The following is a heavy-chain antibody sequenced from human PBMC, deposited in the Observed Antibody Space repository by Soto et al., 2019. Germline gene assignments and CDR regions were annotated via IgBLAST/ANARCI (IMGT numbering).Heavy chain of an antibody. D-gene: IGHD3-10*01. J-gene: IGHJ6*02. CDR2: ISGSGGRT. Sequence: PGGSLRLSCAASGLTLSSNAMSWVRQAPGKXLVWVSAISGSGGRTYYADSVKGRFTISRDSSKNTVYLRMNGLKADDSAVYYCAKHIIDRDGWGSPSVFDFGKAVWGRGTTVTVSS. CDR3: AKHIIDRDGWGSPSVFDFGKAV. V-gene: IGHV3-23*01. CDR1: GLTLSSNA.